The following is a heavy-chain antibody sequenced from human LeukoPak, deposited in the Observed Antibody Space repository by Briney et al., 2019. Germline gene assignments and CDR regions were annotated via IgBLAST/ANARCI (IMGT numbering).Heavy chain of an antibody. CDR1: GFTFSSYG. CDR3: AKATYCSSTSCSSSYYYYYMDV. Sequence: GGSLRLSCAASGFTFSSYGMHWVRQAPGKGLEWVAFIRYDGSNKYYADSVKGRFTISRDNSKNTLYLQMNSLRAEDTAVYYCAKATYCSSTSCSSSYYYYYMDVWGKGTTVTISS. D-gene: IGHD2-2*01. J-gene: IGHJ6*03. CDR2: IRYDGSNK. V-gene: IGHV3-30*02.